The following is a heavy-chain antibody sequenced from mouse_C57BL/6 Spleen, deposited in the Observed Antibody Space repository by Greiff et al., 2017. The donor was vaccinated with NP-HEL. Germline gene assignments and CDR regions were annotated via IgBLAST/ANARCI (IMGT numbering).Heavy chain of an antibody. V-gene: IGHV1-69*01. CDR3: ARSGGNPWYFDV. J-gene: IGHJ1*03. CDR1: GYTFTSYW. CDR2: IDPSDSYT. D-gene: IGHD1-1*02. Sequence: QVQLQQPGAELVMPGASVKLSCKASGYTFTSYWMHWVKQRPGQGLEWIGEIDPSDSYTNYNQKFKGKSTLTVDKSSSTVYMQLSSLTSEDSAVYYCARSGGNPWYFDVWGTGTTVTVSS.